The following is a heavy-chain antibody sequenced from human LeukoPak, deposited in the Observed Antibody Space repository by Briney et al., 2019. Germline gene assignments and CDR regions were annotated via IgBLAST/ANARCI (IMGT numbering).Heavy chain of an antibody. J-gene: IGHJ4*02. D-gene: IGHD1-26*01. V-gene: IGHV4-39*07. Sequence: PSETLSLTCTVSGGSIRSSYYYWGWIRQPPGKGLEWIGSIYDSGSTYYNPSLKSRVTISVDTSKNQFSLKVTSVTAADTAVYYCARGGWELPEGYFDFWGRGTLVTVSS. CDR3: ARGGWELPEGYFDF. CDR1: GGSIRSSYYY. CDR2: IYDSGST.